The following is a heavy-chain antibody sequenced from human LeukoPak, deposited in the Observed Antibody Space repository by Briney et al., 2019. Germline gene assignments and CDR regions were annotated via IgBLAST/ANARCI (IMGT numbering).Heavy chain of an antibody. V-gene: IGHV3-21*01. CDR3: ARAREIVVGTSFPY. CDR2: ISSSSSYI. D-gene: IGHD3-22*01. J-gene: IGHJ4*02. Sequence: NWVRQAPGKGLEWVSSISSSSSYIYYADSVKGRFTISRDNAKNSLYLQMNSLRAEDTAVYYCARAREIVVGTSFPYWGQGTLVTVSS.